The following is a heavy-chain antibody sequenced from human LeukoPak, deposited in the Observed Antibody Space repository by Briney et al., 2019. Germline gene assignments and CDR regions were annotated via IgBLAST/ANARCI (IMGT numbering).Heavy chain of an antibody. CDR3: ARDSKGYL. CDR2: ISSSSSYI. V-gene: IGHV3-21*01. J-gene: IGHJ5*02. CDR1: GFTFSSYS. Sequence: GGSLRLSCAASGFTFSSYSMNWVRKAPGKGLESVSSISSSSSYIYSADSVKGRFTISRDNAKNSLYLQMNSLRAEDTAVYYCARDSKGYLWGQGTLVTVSS. D-gene: IGHD2-2*01.